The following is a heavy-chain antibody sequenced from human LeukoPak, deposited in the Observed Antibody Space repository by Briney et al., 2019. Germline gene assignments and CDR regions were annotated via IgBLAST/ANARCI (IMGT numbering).Heavy chain of an antibody. V-gene: IGHV3-7*01. J-gene: IGHJ6*03. Sequence: GGSLRLSCAASGFTFSSYSMNWVRQAPGKGLEWVANIKQDGSEKYYVDSVKGRFTISRDNAINSLYLQMNSLRAEDTAVYYCARDLYYYSYMDVWAKGTTVTVSS. CDR3: ARDLYYYSYMDV. CDR2: IKQDGSEK. CDR1: GFTFSSYS.